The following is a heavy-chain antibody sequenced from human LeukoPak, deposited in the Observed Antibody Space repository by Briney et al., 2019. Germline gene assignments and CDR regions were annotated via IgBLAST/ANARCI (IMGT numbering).Heavy chain of an antibody. D-gene: IGHD6-19*01. J-gene: IGHJ5*02. CDR1: GGSISSSSYY. CDR3: ASHSSGWYGVAPDNWFDP. CDR2: IYYSGST. Sequence: PSETLSLTCTVSGGSISSSSYYWGWIRQPPGKGLEWIGSIYYSGSTYYNPSLKSRVTISVDTSKNQFSLKLSSVTAADTAVYYCASHSSGWYGVAPDNWFDPWGQGTLVTVSS. V-gene: IGHV4-39*01.